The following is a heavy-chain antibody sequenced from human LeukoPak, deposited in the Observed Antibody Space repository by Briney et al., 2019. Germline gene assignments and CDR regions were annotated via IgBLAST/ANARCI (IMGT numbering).Heavy chain of an antibody. D-gene: IGHD3-16*02. CDR1: GFTVSSNY. Sequence: GGSLRLSCAASGFTVSSNYMSWVRQAPGKGLEWVSVIYSGGSTYYADSVKGRFTISRDNSKNTLYLQMNSLRAEDTAVYYCARAVITFGGVIVPKPDAFDIWGQGTMVTVSS. J-gene: IGHJ3*02. CDR3: ARAVITFGGVIVPKPDAFDI. V-gene: IGHV3-66*01. CDR2: IYSGGST.